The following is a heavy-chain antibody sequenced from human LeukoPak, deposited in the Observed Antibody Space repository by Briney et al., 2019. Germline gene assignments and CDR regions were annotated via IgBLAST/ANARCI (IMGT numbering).Heavy chain of an antibody. CDR2: ISSSGSTI. D-gene: IGHD6-19*01. J-gene: IGHJ4*02. CDR3: ARTQYSSGWYVDY. Sequence: GGSLRLSCAASGFTFSDYYMSWIRQAPGKGLEWGSYISSSGSTIYYADSVKGRFTISRDNAKNSLYLQMNSLRAEDTAVYYCARTQYSSGWYVDYWGQGTLVTVSS. V-gene: IGHV3-11*01. CDR1: GFTFSDYY.